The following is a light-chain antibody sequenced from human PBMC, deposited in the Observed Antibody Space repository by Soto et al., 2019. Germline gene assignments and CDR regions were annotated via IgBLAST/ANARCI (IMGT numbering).Light chain of an antibody. Sequence: QSVLTQPPSVSGAPGQRVTISCTGSSSNIGAGYDVHWYQQLPGTAPKLLIYANSNRPSGVPDRFSGSKSGTSASLAITGVQAEDEADYYCQSYDTSLSGVVFGGGTQLTVL. CDR2: ANS. CDR1: SSNIGAGYD. V-gene: IGLV1-40*01. CDR3: QSYDTSLSGVV. J-gene: IGLJ2*01.